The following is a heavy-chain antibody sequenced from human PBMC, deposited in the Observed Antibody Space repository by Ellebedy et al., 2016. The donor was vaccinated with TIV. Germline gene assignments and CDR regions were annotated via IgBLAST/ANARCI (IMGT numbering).Heavy chain of an antibody. CDR1: GFTVSYTY. CDR3: ARRITGTYGDDALDI. D-gene: IGHD1-20*01. CDR2: IQTGGYT. Sequence: GGSPRLSCAASGFTVSYTYMSWVRQAPGKGLEWVSVIQTGGYTYYADSVRGRFTISRDSSKNTLYLQMNSLRAEDTAVYYCARRITGTYGDDALDIWGQGTMVTVSS. V-gene: IGHV3-53*01. J-gene: IGHJ3*02.